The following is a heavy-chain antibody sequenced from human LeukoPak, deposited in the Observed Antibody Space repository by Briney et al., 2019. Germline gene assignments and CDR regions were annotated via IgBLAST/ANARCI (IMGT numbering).Heavy chain of an antibody. CDR3: AKDGGRVVTARNCDY. CDR1: GFTFSSYS. CDR2: ISGSGGST. Sequence: GGSLRLFCAASGFTFSSYSMSWVRQAPGKGLEWVSAISGSGGSTYYADSVKGRFTISRDNSKNTLYLQMSSLRAEDTAVYYCAKDGGRVVTARNCDYWGQGTLVTVSS. D-gene: IGHD2-21*02. V-gene: IGHV3-23*01. J-gene: IGHJ4*02.